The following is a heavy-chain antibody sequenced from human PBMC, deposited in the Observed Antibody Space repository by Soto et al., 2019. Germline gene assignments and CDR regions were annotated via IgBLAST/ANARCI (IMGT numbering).Heavy chain of an antibody. J-gene: IGHJ4*02. V-gene: IGHV4-59*08. CDR3: ARRWGTTLHY. D-gene: IGHD3-16*01. CDR2: IYNSGST. Sequence: QVQLQESGPGLVKPSETLSLTCTVSGGSISSYYWSWIRQPPGKGLEWIGYIYNSGSTNYNPSLKARVTISVDTSNTQFSLKLSSVTAADTAEYYCARRWGTTLHYWGQGTLVTVSS. CDR1: GGSISSYY.